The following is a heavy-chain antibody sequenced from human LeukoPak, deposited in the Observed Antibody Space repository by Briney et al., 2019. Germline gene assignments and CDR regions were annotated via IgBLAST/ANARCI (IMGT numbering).Heavy chain of an antibody. Sequence: ASVKVSCKASGYTFTNYGITWVRQAPGQGLEWMGWISAYNDNTNYAQKLQGRVTMTTDTSTSTAYMELRSLRSDDTAVYYCARVGAVTTAYYFDYWGQGTLVTVSS. D-gene: IGHD4-17*01. J-gene: IGHJ4*02. V-gene: IGHV1-18*01. CDR1: GYTFTNYG. CDR3: ARVGAVTTAYYFDY. CDR2: ISAYNDNT.